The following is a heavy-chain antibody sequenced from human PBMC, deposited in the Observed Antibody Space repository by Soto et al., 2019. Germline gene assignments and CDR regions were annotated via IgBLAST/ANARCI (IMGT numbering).Heavy chain of an antibody. D-gene: IGHD3-10*01. V-gene: IGHV1-69*06. CDR1: GGTFSSYA. CDR3: ASSGEAWGGGAFDI. CDR2: INPNCGKA. Sequence: SVKVSCKASGGTFSSYAISWVRQAPGQGLEWMGGINPNCGKANYAQKFQGRVTITADKSTSTAYMELSSLGSEDTAVDYCASSGEAWGGGAFDIWGQGTMVTVSS. J-gene: IGHJ3*02.